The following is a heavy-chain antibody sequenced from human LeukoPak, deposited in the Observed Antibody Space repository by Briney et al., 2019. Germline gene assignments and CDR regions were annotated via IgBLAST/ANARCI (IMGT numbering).Heavy chain of an antibody. J-gene: IGHJ6*03. Sequence: GGSLRLSCAASGFTFSDYNMRWIRQAPGKGLEWVSSISRSGSTKYYADSVKGRFTISRDNAKNSLLLQMNSLRAEDTAVYYCARVLRYCSGGNCYSGGLGYMDVWGKGTTVTISS. CDR3: ARVLRYCSGGNCYSGGLGYMDV. V-gene: IGHV3-11*01. CDR2: ISRSGSTK. D-gene: IGHD2-15*01. CDR1: GFTFSDYN.